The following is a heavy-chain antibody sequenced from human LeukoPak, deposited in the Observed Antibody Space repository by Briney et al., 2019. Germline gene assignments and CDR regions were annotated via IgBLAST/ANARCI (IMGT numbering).Heavy chain of an antibody. CDR2: INHSGST. CDR3: AREHMVRGVINR. Sequence: SETLSLTCAVYGGSFSGYCWSWIRQPPGKGLEWIGEINHSGSTNYNPSLKSRVTISVDTSKNQFSLKLSSVTAADTAVYYCAREHMVRGVINRWGQGALVTVSS. D-gene: IGHD3-10*01. V-gene: IGHV4-34*01. J-gene: IGHJ4*02. CDR1: GGSFSGYC.